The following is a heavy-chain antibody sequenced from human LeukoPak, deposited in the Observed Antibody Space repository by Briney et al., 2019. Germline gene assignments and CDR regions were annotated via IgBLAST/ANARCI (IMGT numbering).Heavy chain of an antibody. Sequence: QSGGSLRLSCAASGFTFDDYAMHWVRQAPGKGLEWVSGISWNSGSIGYADSVKGRFTVSRDNAKNSLYLQMNSLRAEDMALYYCAKARSHYDFWSGYPYFDYWGQGTLVTVSS. CDR3: AKARSHYDFWSGYPYFDY. D-gene: IGHD3-3*01. V-gene: IGHV3-9*03. J-gene: IGHJ4*02. CDR2: ISWNSGSI. CDR1: GFTFDDYA.